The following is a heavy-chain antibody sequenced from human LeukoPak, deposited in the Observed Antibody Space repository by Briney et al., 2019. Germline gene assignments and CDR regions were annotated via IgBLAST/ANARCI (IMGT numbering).Heavy chain of an antibody. CDR1: TFXXXA. D-gene: IGHD5-18*01. CDR3: ARAGYGRLDY. Sequence: TFXXXAISWVRQXPGQGLEWMGWISAYNGNTNYAQKLQGRVTMTTDTSTSTAYMELRSLRSDDTAVYYCARAGYGRLDYGGQGTLVTVSS. CDR2: ISAYNGNT. V-gene: IGHV1-18*01. J-gene: IGHJ4*02.